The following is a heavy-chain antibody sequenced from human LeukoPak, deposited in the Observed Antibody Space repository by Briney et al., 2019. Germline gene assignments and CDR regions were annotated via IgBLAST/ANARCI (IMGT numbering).Heavy chain of an antibody. Sequence: PSETLSLTCTVSGDSISSSGYYWGWIRQSPGKGLXLIGSLYYSGTTYYNPSLKSRVTISADTSKNQFSLKVSSVTAADPAVYYCARRPEALHAFDIWGQGTTVTVSS. J-gene: IGHJ3*02. CDR2: LYYSGTT. CDR1: GDSISSSGYY. CDR3: ARRPEALHAFDI. V-gene: IGHV4-39*01.